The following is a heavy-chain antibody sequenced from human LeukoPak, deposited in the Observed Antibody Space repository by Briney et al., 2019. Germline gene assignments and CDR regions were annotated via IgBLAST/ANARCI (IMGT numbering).Heavy chain of an antibody. CDR1: GFTFSDYG. CDR3: VKGRLFGAYIFDS. J-gene: IGHJ4*02. V-gene: IGHV3-23*01. CDR2: IAGSGGNT. D-gene: IGHD4-17*01. Sequence: PGGSLRLSCAGSGFTFSDYGMSWVRQAPGKGLEWVSTIAGSGGNTNYADSVKGRFTISRDNSKSTLSLTMNSLRADDTAVYYCVKGRLFGAYIFDSWGQGTLVTVSS.